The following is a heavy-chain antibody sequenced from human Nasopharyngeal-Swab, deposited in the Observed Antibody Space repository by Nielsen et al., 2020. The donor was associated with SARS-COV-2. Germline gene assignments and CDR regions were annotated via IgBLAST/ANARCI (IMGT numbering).Heavy chain of an antibody. J-gene: IGHJ3*02. V-gene: IGHV3-9*01. CDR1: GFTFDDYA. CDR2: ISWNSGSI. CDR3: AKVVWDAFDI. D-gene: IGHD2-21*01. Sequence: SLKISCAASGFTFDDYAMHWVRQAPGKGLEWVSGISWNSGSIGYADSVKGRFTISRDNAKNSLYLQMNSLRAEDTALYYCAKVVWDAFDIWGQGTMVTVSS.